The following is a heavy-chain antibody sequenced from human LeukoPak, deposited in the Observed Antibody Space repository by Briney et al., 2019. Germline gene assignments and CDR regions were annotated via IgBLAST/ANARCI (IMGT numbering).Heavy chain of an antibody. D-gene: IGHD3-22*01. CDR2: INHSGST. CDR3: ARRITYYYDSSGYYRTTQFNWFDP. V-gene: IGHV4-34*01. CDR1: GGSFSGYY. J-gene: IGHJ5*02. Sequence: SETLPLTCAVYGGSFSGYYWSWIRQPPGKGLEWIGEINHSGSTNYNPSLKSRVTISVDTSKNQFSLKLSSVTAADTAVYYCARRITYYYDSSGYYRTTQFNWFDPWGQGTLVTVSS.